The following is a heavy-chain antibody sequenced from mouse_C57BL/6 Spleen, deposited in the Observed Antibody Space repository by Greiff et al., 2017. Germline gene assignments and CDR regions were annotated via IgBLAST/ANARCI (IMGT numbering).Heavy chain of an antibody. V-gene: IGHV1-82*01. Sequence: VQLVESGPELVKPGASVKISCKASGYAFSSSWMNWVKQRPGKGLEWIGRIYPGDGDTNYNGKFKGKATLTADKSSSTAYMQLSSLTSEDSAVCFCARLPFTTVVAARYFDVWGTGTTVTVSS. CDR1: GYAFSSSW. CDR2: IYPGDGDT. J-gene: IGHJ1*03. D-gene: IGHD1-1*01. CDR3: ARLPFTTVVAARYFDV.